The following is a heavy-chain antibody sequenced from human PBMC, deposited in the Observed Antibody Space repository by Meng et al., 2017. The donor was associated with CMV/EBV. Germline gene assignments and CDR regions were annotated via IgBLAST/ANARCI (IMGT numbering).Heavy chain of an antibody. CDR1: GDSVSSHSAA. V-gene: IGHV6-1*01. CDR3: ARYNIVVVPAAIRNYYYYYGMDV. CDR2: TYYRSKWYN. J-gene: IGHJ6*02. Sequence: SQTLSLTCAISGDSVSSHSAAWNWIRQSPSRGLEWLGRTYYRSKWYNDYAVSVKSRITINPDTSKNLFSLQLNSVTPEDTAVYYCARYNIVVVPAAIRNYYYYYGMDVWGQGTTVTVSS. D-gene: IGHD2-2*02.